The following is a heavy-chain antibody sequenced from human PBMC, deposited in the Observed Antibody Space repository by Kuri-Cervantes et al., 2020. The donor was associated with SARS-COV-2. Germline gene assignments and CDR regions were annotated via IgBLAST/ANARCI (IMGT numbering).Heavy chain of an antibody. J-gene: IGHJ6*02. Sequence: GESLKISCAASGFTFSSYSMNWVRQAPGKGLEWVSGINWNGVRTGYTDSVKGRFTISRDNAKNSLYLQMNSLRAEDTAVYYCAREGGDYGDYYYYGMDVWGQGTTVTVSS. V-gene: IGHV3-20*04. CDR2: INWNGVRT. D-gene: IGHD4-17*01. CDR3: AREGGDYGDYYYYGMDV. CDR1: GFTFSSYS.